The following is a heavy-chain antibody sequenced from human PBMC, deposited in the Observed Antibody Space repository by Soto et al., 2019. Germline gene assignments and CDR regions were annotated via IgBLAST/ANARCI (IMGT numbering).Heavy chain of an antibody. CDR2: IRSKANSYAT. CDR1: GFSFSGSA. Sequence: GGSLRLSCAASGFSFSGSAMHWVRQASGKGLEWVGRIRSKANSYATAYAASVKGRFTISRDDSKNTAYLQMNSLKTEDTAVYYCTGPQYSGYDHEFDYWGQGTLVTVSS. CDR3: TGPQYSGYDHEFDY. V-gene: IGHV3-73*01. J-gene: IGHJ4*02. D-gene: IGHD5-12*01.